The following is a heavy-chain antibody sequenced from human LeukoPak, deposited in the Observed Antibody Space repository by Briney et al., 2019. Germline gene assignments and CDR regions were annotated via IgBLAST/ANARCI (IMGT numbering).Heavy chain of an antibody. D-gene: IGHD5-24*01. Sequence: LAGGSLRLSCAASGFTFSSYEMNWVRQAPGRGLEWVSYISSSGSTIYYADSVKGRFTISRDNSKNTHYLQMNSLRAEDTAIYYCAKPDVGATINDAFDVWGQGTMVIVSS. V-gene: IGHV3-48*03. CDR2: ISSSGSTI. CDR1: GFTFSSYE. J-gene: IGHJ3*01. CDR3: AKPDVGATINDAFDV.